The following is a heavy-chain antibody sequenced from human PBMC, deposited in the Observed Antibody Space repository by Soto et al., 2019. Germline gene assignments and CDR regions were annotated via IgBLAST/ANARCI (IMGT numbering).Heavy chain of an antibody. Sequence: GSLRLSCAASGFTFNNYALSWVRQAPGKGLEWIGEINHSGSTNYNPSLKSRVTISVDTSKNQFSLKLSSVTAADTAVYYCARGPGDRYRGRGGYYYGMDVWGQGTTLTVSS. CDR1: GFTFNNYA. D-gene: IGHD1-26*01. CDR3: ARGPGDRYRGRGGYYYGMDV. J-gene: IGHJ6*02. CDR2: INHSGST. V-gene: IGHV4-34*01.